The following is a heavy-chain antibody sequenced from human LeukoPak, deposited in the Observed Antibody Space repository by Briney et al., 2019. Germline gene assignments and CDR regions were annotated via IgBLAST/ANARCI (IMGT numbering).Heavy chain of an antibody. D-gene: IGHD4-11*01. CDR2: ISYDGSNK. CDR1: GFTFSSYA. Sequence: PGRSLRLSCAASGFTFSSYAMHWVRQAPGKGLEWVAVISYDGSNKYYADSVKGRFTISRDNSKNTLYLQMNSLKTEDTAVYYCTRLTVTTGRSWDYYYYYMDVWGKGTTVTVSS. J-gene: IGHJ6*03. CDR3: TRLTVTTGRSWDYYYYYMDV. V-gene: IGHV3-30-3*01.